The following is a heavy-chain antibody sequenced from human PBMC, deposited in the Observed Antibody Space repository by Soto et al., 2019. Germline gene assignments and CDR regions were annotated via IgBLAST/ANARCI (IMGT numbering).Heavy chain of an antibody. D-gene: IGHD7-27*01. CDR2: INPVESEK. J-gene: IGHJ4*02. Sequence: EVQLVESGGGLVQPGGSLRLSCAASGFTFSNSWMSWVRQAPGKGLEWVADINPVESEKYYVDSVNGRFTVSRDNAKNSLYLQMNSLRVEDTALYYCARDPAWGSLDYWGLGTLVTVSS. CDR1: GFTFSNSW. V-gene: IGHV3-7*01. CDR3: ARDPAWGSLDY.